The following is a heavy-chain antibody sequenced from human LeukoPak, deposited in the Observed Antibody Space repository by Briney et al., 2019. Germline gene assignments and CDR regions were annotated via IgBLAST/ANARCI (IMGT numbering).Heavy chain of an antibody. V-gene: IGHV4-4*07. CDR1: GGSISSYY. J-gene: IGHJ4*01. D-gene: IGHD6-19*01. Sequence: SETLSLTCTVSGGSISSYYWSWIRQPAGKGLEWIGRIYTSGSTNHNPSLKSRVTMSVDTSKNQFSLKLSSVTAADTAVYYCARLHSSVWPVDYWGHGTLVTVSS. CDR3: ARLHSSVWPVDY. CDR2: IYTSGST.